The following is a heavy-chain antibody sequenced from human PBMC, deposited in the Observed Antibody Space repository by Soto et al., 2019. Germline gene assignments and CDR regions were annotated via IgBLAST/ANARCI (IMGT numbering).Heavy chain of an antibody. Sequence: VGSLRLSCAASGFTFSNAWMSWVRQAPGKGLEWVGRIKSKTDGGTTDYAAPVKGRFTISRDDSKNTLYLQMNSLKTEDTAVYYCTTDHTSITIFGVVIPFSDYWGQGTLVTVSS. CDR1: GFTFSNAW. CDR3: TTDHTSITIFGVVIPFSDY. J-gene: IGHJ4*02. CDR2: IKSKTDGGTT. D-gene: IGHD3-3*01. V-gene: IGHV3-15*01.